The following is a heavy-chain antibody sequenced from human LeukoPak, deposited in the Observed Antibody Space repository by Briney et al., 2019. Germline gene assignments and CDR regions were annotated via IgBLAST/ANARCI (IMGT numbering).Heavy chain of an antibody. CDR3: ARDMTGSGWNDAFDI. V-gene: IGHV4-61*02. CDR1: GGSISSESYY. Sequence: PSQTLSLTCTVSGGSISSESYYWSWIPQPAGKGLEWIGRIYSSGNSKYNPSLKSRVTISVDTSRNQFSLNLSSVTAADTAVYYCARDMTGSGWNDAFDIWGQGTMVTVSS. J-gene: IGHJ3*02. D-gene: IGHD6-19*01. CDR2: IYSSGNS.